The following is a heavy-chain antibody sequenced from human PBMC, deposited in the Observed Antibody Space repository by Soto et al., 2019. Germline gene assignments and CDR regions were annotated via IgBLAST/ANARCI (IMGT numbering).Heavy chain of an antibody. D-gene: IGHD1-26*01. CDR3: ARGGSYWAFDY. Sequence: SETLSLTCSVSGGSIGSYYWSWIRQPPGKGLEWIGEINHSGSTNYNPSLKSRVTISVDTSKNQFSLKLSSVTAADTAVYYCARGGSYWAFDYWGQGTLVTVYS. CDR2: INHSGST. CDR1: GGSIGSYY. J-gene: IGHJ4*02. V-gene: IGHV4-34*01.